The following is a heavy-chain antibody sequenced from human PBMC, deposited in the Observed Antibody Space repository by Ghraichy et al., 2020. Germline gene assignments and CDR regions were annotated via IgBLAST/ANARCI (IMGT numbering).Heavy chain of an antibody. V-gene: IGHV4-39*01. CDR1: GDSTSNTHFY. Sequence: SQTLSLTCTVSGDSTSNTHFYWGWVRQSPGKGLEWIGSIYYSGSTYYNPSLKNRVTVSVDTSKNQFSLKLSSVTAADTAVYYCARHWIAPSSDWPYYFDYWGQGTLVTVSS. J-gene: IGHJ4*02. CDR2: IYYSGST. CDR3: ARHWIAPSSDWPYYFDY. D-gene: IGHD6-25*01.